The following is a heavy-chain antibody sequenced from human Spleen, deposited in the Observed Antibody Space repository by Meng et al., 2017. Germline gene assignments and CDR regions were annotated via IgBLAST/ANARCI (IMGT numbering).Heavy chain of an antibody. CDR2: INHSGST. CDR1: GVSFSDYY. D-gene: IGHD4-11*01. Sequence: QVPLQQWCAGLLKPSETLSLTCVGSGVSFSDYYWSWIRQPPGKGLEWIGEINHSGSTNYNPSLESRATISVDTSQNNLSLKLSSVTAADSAVYYCARGPTTMAHDFDYWGQGTLVTVSS. CDR3: ARGPTTMAHDFDY. J-gene: IGHJ4*02. V-gene: IGHV4-34*01.